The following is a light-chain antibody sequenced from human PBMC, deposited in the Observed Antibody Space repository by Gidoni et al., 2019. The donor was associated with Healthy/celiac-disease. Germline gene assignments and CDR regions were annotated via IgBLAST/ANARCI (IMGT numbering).Light chain of an antibody. J-gene: IGKJ5*01. V-gene: IGKV1-39*01. CDR3: QQSYSTPIT. CDR1: QSISIY. Sequence: DIQMTQSPSSLSASVGDRVTITCRASQSISIYLNWYQQKPGKAPKLLIYAASSLHSGVPSRFSGSGSGTDFTLTISSLQPEDFATYYCQQSYSTPITFGQETRLEIK. CDR2: AAS.